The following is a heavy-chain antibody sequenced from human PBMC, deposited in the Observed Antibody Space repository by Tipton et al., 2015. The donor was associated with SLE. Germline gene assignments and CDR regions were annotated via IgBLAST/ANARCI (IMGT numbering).Heavy chain of an antibody. V-gene: IGHV1-46*01. J-gene: IGHJ2*01. Sequence: QLVQSGAEVKKPGASVKVSCKASGYTFTSYYMHWVRQAPGQGLEWMGIINPSGGSTSYAQKFQGRVTMTRDTSTSTVYMELSSLRSEDTAVYYCARGPASRAKVAASYWYFDLWGRGTLVTVSS. CDR2: INPSGGST. D-gene: IGHD6-19*01. CDR1: GYTFTSYY. CDR3: ARGPASRAKVAASYWYFDL.